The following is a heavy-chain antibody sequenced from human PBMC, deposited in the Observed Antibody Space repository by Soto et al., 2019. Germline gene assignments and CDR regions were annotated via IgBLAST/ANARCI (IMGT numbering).Heavy chain of an antibody. CDR3: AIGGRRIVVVVAATLGAFDI. J-gene: IGHJ3*02. V-gene: IGHV1-2*04. Sequence: ASVKVSCKASGYTFTGYYMHWVRQAPGQRLEWMGWINPNSGGTNYAQKFQGWVTMTRDTSISTAYMELSRLRSDDTAVYYCAIGGRRIVVVVAATLGAFDIWGQGTMVTVSS. CDR2: INPNSGGT. D-gene: IGHD2-15*01. CDR1: GYTFTGYY.